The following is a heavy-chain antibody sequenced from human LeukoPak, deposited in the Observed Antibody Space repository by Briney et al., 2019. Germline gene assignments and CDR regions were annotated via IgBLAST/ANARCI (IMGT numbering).Heavy chain of an antibody. J-gene: IGHJ5*02. CDR3: ARIIASFWSGYYP. Sequence: ASVKVSCKASGYTFTSYYMHWVRQAPGQGLEWMGWINPNSGGTNYAQKFQGRVTMTRDTSISTAYMELSRLRSDDTAVYYCARIIASFWSGYYPWGQGTLVTVSS. D-gene: IGHD3-3*01. CDR1: GYTFTSYY. CDR2: INPNSGGT. V-gene: IGHV1-2*02.